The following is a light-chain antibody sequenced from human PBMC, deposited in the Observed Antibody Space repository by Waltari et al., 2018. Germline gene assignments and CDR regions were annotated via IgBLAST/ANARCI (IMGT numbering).Light chain of an antibody. J-gene: IGKJ1*01. CDR2: RTS. Sequence: DIQITQSPSTPSASVGDRVTITCRASQTINRWWAWYRQKPGKAPNLLIYRTSTLESGVRSRLSGSGSGTEFTLTISRLQPDDFATYYSQQAWTFGQGTKVEIK. V-gene: IGKV1-5*03. CDR3: QQAWT. CDR1: QTINRW.